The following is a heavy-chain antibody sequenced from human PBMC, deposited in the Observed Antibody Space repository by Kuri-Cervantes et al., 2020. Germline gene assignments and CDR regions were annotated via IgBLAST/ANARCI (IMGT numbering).Heavy chain of an antibody. V-gene: IGHV4-34*01. CDR3: ARDSSSYYYYGMDV. CDR2: INRSGNT. J-gene: IGHJ6*02. Sequence: ESLKISCAASGFTFSDAWMSWIRQPPGKGLEWIGEINRSGNTNYNPSLKSRVTISVDTSKNQFSLKLSSVTAADTAVYYCARDSSSYYYYGMDVWGQGTTVTVSS. CDR1: GFTFSDAW. D-gene: IGHD6-6*01.